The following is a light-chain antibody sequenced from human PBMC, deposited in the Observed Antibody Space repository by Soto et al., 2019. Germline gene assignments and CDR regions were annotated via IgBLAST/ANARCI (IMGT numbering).Light chain of an antibody. CDR2: GAS. J-gene: IGKJ3*01. CDR3: QQYGSSQFT. Sequence: IVLTQSPGTLSLSPGERATLSCSASHSVSSSYLAWYQQKPGQAPRLLIYGASSRATGIPDRFSGSGSGTDFTLTISRLEPEDFAVYYCQQYGSSQFTFGPGTKVDIK. CDR1: HSVSSSY. V-gene: IGKV3-20*01.